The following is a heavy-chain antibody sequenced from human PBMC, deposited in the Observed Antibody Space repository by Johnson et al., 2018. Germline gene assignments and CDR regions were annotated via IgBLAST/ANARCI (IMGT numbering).Heavy chain of an antibody. V-gene: IGHV3-11*04. D-gene: IGHD4-17*01. J-gene: IGHJ5*02. CDR2: ISSSGSTI. CDR3: ARVQSTVTANMWFDP. CDR1: GFTFSDYY. Sequence: QVQLVESGGGLVKXGGSLRLSCAASGFTFSDYYMSWIRQAPGKGLEWVSYISSSGSTIYYADSVKGRFTISRDNAKNSLYLQMNSLRAEDSAVYYCARVQSTVTANMWFDPWGQGTLVTVSS.